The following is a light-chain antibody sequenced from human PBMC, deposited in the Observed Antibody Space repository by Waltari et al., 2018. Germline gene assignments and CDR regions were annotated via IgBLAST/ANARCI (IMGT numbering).Light chain of an antibody. J-gene: IGLJ2*01. CDR3: QSFDSSLSGVV. V-gene: IGLV1-40*01. CDR1: SSNLGAAHD. Sequence: QSVLTQPPSVSGAPGQRVTISCTGSSSNLGAAHDVHWYQQLPGTAPQIPIYPNSNRPSGVPDRFSGSKSGTSASLAITGLQAEDEAVYYCQSFDSSLSGVVFGGGTKLTVL. CDR2: PNS.